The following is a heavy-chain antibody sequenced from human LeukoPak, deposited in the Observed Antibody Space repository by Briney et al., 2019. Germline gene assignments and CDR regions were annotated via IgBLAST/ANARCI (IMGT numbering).Heavy chain of an antibody. Sequence: SQTLSLTCAISGDSVSSNSAAWNWIRQSPSRGLEWLGRTYYRSKWYNDYAVSVKSRITINPDTSKNQFSLQLNSVTPEDTAVYYCARDQGYSSSPPHWYFDLWGRGTVVTVSS. CDR1: GDSVSSNSAA. CDR3: ARDQGYSSSPPHWYFDL. CDR2: TYYRSKWYN. D-gene: IGHD6-13*01. J-gene: IGHJ2*01. V-gene: IGHV6-1*01.